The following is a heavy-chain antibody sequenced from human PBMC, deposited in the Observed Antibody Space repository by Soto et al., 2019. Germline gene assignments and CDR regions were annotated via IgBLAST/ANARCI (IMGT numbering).Heavy chain of an antibody. CDR3: AKGRGGGTSADNS. D-gene: IGHD2-15*01. CDR1: GFTFSNYA. Sequence: EVQLLESGGGFVQPGGFLRLSCAASGFTFSNYAMSWVRQASGKGLEWVSVISGSDGTTYYADSVKGRFTISRDNSKNTLYLQLNRLRVEETALYYCAKGRGGGTSADNSWGQGTLVTVSS. J-gene: IGHJ4*02. CDR2: ISGSDGTT. V-gene: IGHV3-23*01.